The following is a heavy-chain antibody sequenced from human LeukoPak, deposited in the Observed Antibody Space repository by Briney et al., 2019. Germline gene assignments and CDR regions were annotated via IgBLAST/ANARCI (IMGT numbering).Heavy chain of an antibody. CDR3: LTDYLGY. CDR2: MNRDGSDE. Sequence: GGSLRLSCEASGITLSTFWMSWVRQAPGKGLEWVANMNRDGSDENYVDSVRGRFIISRDNAKNSLYLQMNSLRVEDTAVYYCLTDYLGYWGQGTLVTASS. J-gene: IGHJ4*02. V-gene: IGHV3-7*01. D-gene: IGHD3-16*01. CDR1: GITLSTFW.